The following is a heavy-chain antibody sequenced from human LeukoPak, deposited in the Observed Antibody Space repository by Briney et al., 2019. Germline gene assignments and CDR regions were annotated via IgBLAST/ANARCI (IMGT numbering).Heavy chain of an antibody. D-gene: IGHD6-13*01. CDR2: ISGSGGST. CDR3: ASSRGSWPDYFDY. J-gene: IGHJ4*02. V-gene: IGHV3-23*01. CDR1: GFTFSSYG. Sequence: GGSLRLSCAASGFTFSSYGMSWVRQAPGKGLEWVSAISGSGGSTYYADSVKGRFTISRDNSKNTLYLQMNSLRAEDTAVYYCASSRGSWPDYFDYWGQGTLVTVSS.